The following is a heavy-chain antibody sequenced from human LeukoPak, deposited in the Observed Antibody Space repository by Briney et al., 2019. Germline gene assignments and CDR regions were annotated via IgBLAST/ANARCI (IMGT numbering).Heavy chain of an antibody. J-gene: IGHJ3*02. V-gene: IGHV4-61*08. Sequence: SETLSLTCTVSGASISSGDYLWSWIRQPPGMGLEWIGNIYYSGSTNYNASLKSRVTISVDTSKNQFSLKLSSVTAADTAVYYCARENLWFGRYAFDIWGQGTMITVSS. D-gene: IGHD3-10*01. CDR2: IYYSGST. CDR3: ARENLWFGRYAFDI. CDR1: GASISSGDYL.